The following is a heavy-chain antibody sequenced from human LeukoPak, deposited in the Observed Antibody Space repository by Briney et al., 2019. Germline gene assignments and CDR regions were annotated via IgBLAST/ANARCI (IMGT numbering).Heavy chain of an antibody. CDR1: GGSISDYY. V-gene: IGHV4-4*07. Sequence: SETLSLTCTVSGGSISDYYWSWIRQPAGKGLEWIGRIYSSGSTKSNPSLKSRVTMSVDTSKNQFSLKLSSVTAADTAVYYCARASRVQEGGFDYWGQGTLVTVSS. J-gene: IGHJ4*02. CDR3: ARASRVQEGGFDY. CDR2: IYSSGST. D-gene: IGHD1-26*01.